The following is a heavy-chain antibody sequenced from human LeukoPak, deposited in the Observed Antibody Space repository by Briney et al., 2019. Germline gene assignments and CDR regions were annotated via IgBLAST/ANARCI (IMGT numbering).Heavy chain of an antibody. CDR1: GGSISSSSYY. CDR3: ARSPYNWNDVPVSLGGRWFDP. CDR2: IYYSGST. V-gene: IGHV4-39*07. Sequence: RSSETLSLTCTVSGGSISSSSYYWGWIRQPPGKGLEWIGSIYYSGSTYYNPSLKSRVTISVDTSKNQFSLKLSSVTAADTAVYYCARSPYNWNDVPVSLGGRWFDPWGQGTLVTVSS. J-gene: IGHJ5*02. D-gene: IGHD1-1*01.